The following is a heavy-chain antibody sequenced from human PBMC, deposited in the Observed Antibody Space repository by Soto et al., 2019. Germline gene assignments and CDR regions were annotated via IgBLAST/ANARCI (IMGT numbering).Heavy chain of an antibody. D-gene: IGHD1-26*01. J-gene: IGHJ4*01. CDR2: ISAYNGNT. Sequence: QVQLVQSGAEVKKPGASVKVSCKASGYTFSSYHISWVRQAPGQGLEWMGWISAYNGNTNYAQKLQGRVTMTTDTTTSPAYNEVRRLRSEGKALYLWARGGPPTGHWGQGTLVNGPS. CDR1: GYTFSSYH. CDR3: ARGGPPTGH. V-gene: IGHV1-18*01.